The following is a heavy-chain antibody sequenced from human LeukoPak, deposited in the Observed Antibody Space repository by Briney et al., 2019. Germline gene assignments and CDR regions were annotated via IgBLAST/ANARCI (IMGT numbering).Heavy chain of an antibody. CDR1: GGSVTNNNLY. CDR2: TFNRGRT. J-gene: IGHJ5*02. Sequence: SETLSLTCTVSGGSVTNNNLYWSWIRQPPGKGLEWIGYTFNRGRTNYNPSLKSRVAISVDTSGNRFSLRLTSVTSADTAVYYCARGGVAAEVGDLWGQGILVTVSS. CDR3: ARGGVAAEVGDL. V-gene: IGHV4-61*01. D-gene: IGHD3-10*01.